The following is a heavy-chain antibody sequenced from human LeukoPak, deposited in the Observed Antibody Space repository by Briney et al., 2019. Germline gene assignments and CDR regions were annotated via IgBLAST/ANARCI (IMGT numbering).Heavy chain of an antibody. CDR1: GGSFSGYY. V-gene: IGHV4-34*01. CDR3: ARGTIAVAGKRSDP. J-gene: IGHJ5*02. D-gene: IGHD6-19*01. CDR2: INHSGST. Sequence: PSETLSLTCAVYGGSFSGYYWSWIRRPPGKGLEWIGEINHSGSTNYNASLKSRVTISVDTSKNQFSLKLSSVTAADTAVYYCARGTIAVAGKRSDPWGQGALVTVSS.